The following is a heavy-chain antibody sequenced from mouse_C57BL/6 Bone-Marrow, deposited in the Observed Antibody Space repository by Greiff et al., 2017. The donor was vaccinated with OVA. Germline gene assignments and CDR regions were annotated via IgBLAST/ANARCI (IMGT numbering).Heavy chain of an antibody. J-gene: IGHJ1*03. Sequence: DVKLVESGGGLVKPGGSLKLSCAASGFTFSSYAMSWVRQTPEKRLEWVATISDGGSYTYYPDNVKGRFTISRDNAKNNLYLQMSHLKSEDTAMYYCAREGGTPYWYFDVWGTGTTVTVSS. CDR3: AREGGTPYWYFDV. V-gene: IGHV5-4*01. CDR1: GFTFSSYA. CDR2: ISDGGSYT.